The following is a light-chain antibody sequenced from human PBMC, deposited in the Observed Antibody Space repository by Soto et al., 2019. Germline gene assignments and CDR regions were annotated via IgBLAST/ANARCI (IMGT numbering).Light chain of an antibody. Sequence: QSVPTQPASVSGSPGQSITISCTGTSSDVGGYNYVSWYQQHPGKAPKLMIYDVSNRPSGVSNRFSGSKSGNTASLTISGLQAEDAADYYCRSYTSSSTLLYVFGTGTKLTVL. V-gene: IGLV2-14*01. CDR1: SSDVGGYNY. CDR3: RSYTSSSTLLYV. CDR2: DVS. J-gene: IGLJ1*01.